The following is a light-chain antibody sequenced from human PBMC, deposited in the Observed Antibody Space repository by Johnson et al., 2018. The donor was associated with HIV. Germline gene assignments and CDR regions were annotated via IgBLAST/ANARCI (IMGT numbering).Light chain of an antibody. V-gene: IGLV1-44*01. CDR1: SSNIGSNT. CDR2: RNN. J-gene: IGLJ1*01. CDR3: GTWDSSLSAPYV. Sequence: QSVLTQPPSASGPPGQRVTISCSGSSSNIGSNTVNWYQQLPGTAPKLLIYRNNQRPSGVPDRFSGSKSGTSASLAISGLQAEDEADYYCGTWDSSLSAPYVFGTGTKVTVL.